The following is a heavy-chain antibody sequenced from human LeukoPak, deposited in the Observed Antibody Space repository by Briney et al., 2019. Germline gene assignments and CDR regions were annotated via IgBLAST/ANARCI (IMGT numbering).Heavy chain of an antibody. CDR1: GFTFDDYA. CDR2: ISWNSGSI. CDR3: PKGEGIQLWSPFDY. Sequence: GRSLRLSCAASGFTFDDYAMDWVRQAPGMGLEWVSGISWNSGSIVYADSVKVRFTISRDNAKNSLYLKMNSLSAEDTDLYYCPKGEGIQLWSPFDYWGQGTLVTVSS. V-gene: IGHV3-9*01. J-gene: IGHJ4*02. D-gene: IGHD5-18*01.